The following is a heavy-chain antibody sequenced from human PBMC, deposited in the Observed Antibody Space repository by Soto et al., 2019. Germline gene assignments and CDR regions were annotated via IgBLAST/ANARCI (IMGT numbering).Heavy chain of an antibody. V-gene: IGHV1-3*01. CDR1: GYTFTSYA. D-gene: IGHD5-12*01. J-gene: IGHJ3*02. CDR2: INAGNGNT. CDR3: ARDQGWLQFGTFDI. Sequence: ASVKVSCKASGYTFTSYAMHWVRQAPGQRLEWMGWINAGNGNTKYSQKFQGRVTITRDTSASTAYMELSSLRSEDTAVYYCARDQGWLQFGTFDIWGQGTMVTVSS.